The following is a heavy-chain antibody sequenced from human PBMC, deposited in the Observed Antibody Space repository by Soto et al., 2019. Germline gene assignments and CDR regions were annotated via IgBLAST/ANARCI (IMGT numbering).Heavy chain of an antibody. CDR2: ISAYNGNT. CDR1: GYTFTSYG. D-gene: IGHD3-10*01. CDR3: ARDSLLLWFGEAPDWFDP. J-gene: IGHJ5*02. V-gene: IGHV1-18*01. Sequence: GASVKVSCKASGYTFTSYGISWVRQAPGQGLEWMGWISAYNGNTNYAQKLQGRVTMTTDTSTSTAYMELRSLRSDDTAVYYCARDSLLLWFGEAPDWFDPWGQGTLVTVSS.